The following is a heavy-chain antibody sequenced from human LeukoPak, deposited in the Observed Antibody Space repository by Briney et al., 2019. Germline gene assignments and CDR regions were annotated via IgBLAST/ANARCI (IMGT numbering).Heavy chain of an antibody. CDR2: IYYSGST. D-gene: IGHD3-16*01. V-gene: IGHV4-59*01. CDR1: GGSISSYY. CDR3: ARTRGILGAFDI. Sequence: PSETLSLTCTVSGGSISSYYWSWIRQPPGKGLEWIGYIYYSGSTNYNPSLKSRVTISVDTSKNQFSLKLSSVTAAGTAVYYCARTRGILGAFDIWGQGTMVTVSS. J-gene: IGHJ3*02.